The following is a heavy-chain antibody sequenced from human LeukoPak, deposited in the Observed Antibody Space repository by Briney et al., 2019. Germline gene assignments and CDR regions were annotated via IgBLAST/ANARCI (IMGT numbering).Heavy chain of an antibody. CDR3: ARSGRSGDSMDAFDI. CDR2: IIPIFNTA. J-gene: IGHJ3*02. Sequence: SVKVSCKASGGTFSSYVISWVRQAPGQGLEWMGRIIPIFNTANYAQKSQGRVTITTDESTSTAYMELSSLRSADTAVYYCARSGRSGDSMDAFDIWGQGTMVAVSS. D-gene: IGHD3-16*01. V-gene: IGHV1-69*05. CDR1: GGTFSSYV.